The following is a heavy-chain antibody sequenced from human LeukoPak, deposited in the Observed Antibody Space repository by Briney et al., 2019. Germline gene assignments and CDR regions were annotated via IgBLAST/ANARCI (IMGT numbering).Heavy chain of an antibody. CDR3: TVHGGYYGSGSYYPEYYYYYMDV. CDR2: IRSKAYGGTT. CDR1: GFTFGDYA. J-gene: IGHJ6*03. D-gene: IGHD3-10*01. Sequence: GGSLRLSCTASGFTFGDYAMSWVRQAPGKGLEWVGFIRSKAYGGTTEYAGSVKGKFTISRDDSKSIAYLQMNSLKTEDTAVYYCTVHGGYYGSGSYYPEYYYYYMDVWGKGTTVTISS. V-gene: IGHV3-49*04.